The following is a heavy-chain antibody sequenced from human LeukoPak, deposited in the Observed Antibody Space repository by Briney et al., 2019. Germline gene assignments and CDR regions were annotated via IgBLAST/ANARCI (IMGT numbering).Heavy chain of an antibody. J-gene: IGHJ3*02. CDR1: GYTFTSYY. V-gene: IGHV1-46*01. D-gene: IGHD4-23*01. Sequence: ASVRVSCKASGYTFTSYYMHWVRQAPGQGLEWMGIINPSVGSTSYAQKFQGRVTMTRDVSTSTVYMDLSSLRSEDTAIYYCASLAGGNSESGDAFDIWGQGTMVTVSS. CDR2: INPSVGST. CDR3: ASLAGGNSESGDAFDI.